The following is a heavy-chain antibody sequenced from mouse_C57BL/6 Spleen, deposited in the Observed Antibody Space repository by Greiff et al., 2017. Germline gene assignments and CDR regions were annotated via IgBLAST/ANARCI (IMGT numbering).Heavy chain of an antibody. D-gene: IGHD1-1*01. CDR2: INPNYGTT. Sequence: VQLQQPGPELVKPGASVKISCKASGYSFTDYYMHWVKQSNGQSLEWIGVINPNYGTTSYNQKFKGKATLTVDQSSSTAYMQLNSLTSEDSAVYYCARWDYGSSGMDYWGQGTSVTVSS. J-gene: IGHJ4*01. V-gene: IGHV1-39*01. CDR3: ARWDYGSSGMDY. CDR1: GYSFTDYY.